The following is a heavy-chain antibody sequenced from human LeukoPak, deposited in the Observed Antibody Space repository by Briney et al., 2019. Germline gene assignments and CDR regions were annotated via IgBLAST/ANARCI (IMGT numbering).Heavy chain of an antibody. CDR3: ARQTITAPGTNYFDY. V-gene: IGHV4-4*09. CDR1: GGSISSYY. Sequence: PSETLSLTCTVSGGSISSYYWSWIRQPPGKGLEWSGYIYTSGSTNYNPSLKSRVTISVDTSKNQFSLKLSSVTAADTAVYYCARQTITAPGTNYFDYWGQGTLVTVSS. J-gene: IGHJ4*02. CDR2: IYTSGST. D-gene: IGHD6-13*01.